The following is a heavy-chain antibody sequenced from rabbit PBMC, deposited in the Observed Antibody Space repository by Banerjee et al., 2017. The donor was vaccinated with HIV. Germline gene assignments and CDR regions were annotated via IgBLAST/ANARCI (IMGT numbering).Heavy chain of an antibody. Sequence: QQQLEESGGGLVKPEGSLTLSCTASGFSFNNKYVMCWVRQAPGKGLEWIACINTNTGNTVYASWAKGPFTISKTSSTTVTLQMTSLTAADTATYFCARPTYSGGWGGDLWGQGTLVTVS. J-gene: IGHJ6*01. CDR3: ARPTYSGGWGGDL. V-gene: IGHV1S45*01. CDR2: INTNTGNT. CDR1: GFSFNNKYV. D-gene: IGHD4-1*01.